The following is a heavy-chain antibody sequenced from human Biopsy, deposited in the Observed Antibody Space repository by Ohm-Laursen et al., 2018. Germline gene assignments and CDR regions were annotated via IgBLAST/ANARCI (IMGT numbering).Heavy chain of an antibody. CDR1: GGSISNSNYY. Sequence: SETLSLTCPVSGGSISNSNYYWGWIRQPPGKGLVWIGSIFYRGSTHYKPSLKSLVNISVDKSKNQFSLKLKSVTAADTAVYYCARDYDTSGYYYVSWGQGTLVTVSS. V-gene: IGHV4-39*01. D-gene: IGHD3-22*01. J-gene: IGHJ5*02. CDR2: IFYRGST. CDR3: ARDYDTSGYYYVS.